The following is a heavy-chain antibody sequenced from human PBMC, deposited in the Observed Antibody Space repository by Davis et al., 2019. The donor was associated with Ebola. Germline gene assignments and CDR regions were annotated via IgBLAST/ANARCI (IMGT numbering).Heavy chain of an antibody. D-gene: IGHD1-1*01. J-gene: IGHJ2*01. CDR1: GGSISSGGYS. CDR3: ARARTGRQSNWYFDL. V-gene: IGHV4-30-2*01. CDR2: IYHSGST. Sequence: PSETLSLTCTVSGGSISSGGYSWSWIRQPPGKGLEWIGYIYHSGSTYYNPSLKSRVTISVDRSKNQFSLKLSSVTAADTAVYYCARARTGRQSNWYFDLWGRGTLVTVSS.